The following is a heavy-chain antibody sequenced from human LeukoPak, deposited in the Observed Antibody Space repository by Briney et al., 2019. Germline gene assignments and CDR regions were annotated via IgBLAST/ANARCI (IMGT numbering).Heavy chain of an antibody. CDR1: GFTFSNCG. D-gene: IGHD3-10*01. Sequence: GGSLRLSCAATGFTFSNCGMHWVRQAPGKGLEWVAFIRYDGSNKYYADSVKGRFTISRDNSKNTLYLQMNSLRAEDTAVYYCAKRRGGFPYFDYWGQGTLVTVSS. J-gene: IGHJ4*02. CDR2: IRYDGSNK. CDR3: AKRRGGFPYFDY. V-gene: IGHV3-30*02.